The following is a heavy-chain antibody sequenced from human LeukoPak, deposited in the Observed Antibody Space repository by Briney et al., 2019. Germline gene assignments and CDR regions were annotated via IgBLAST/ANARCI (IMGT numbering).Heavy chain of an antibody. CDR3: AKDGASSGWLRYYYYYMDV. Sequence: GGSLRLSFAASGFTFSSYWMHWVRQAPGKGLEWVSAISGSGGSTYYADSVKGRFTISRDNSKNTLYLQMNSLRAEDTAVYYCAKDGASSGWLRYYYYYMDVWGKGTTVTVSS. D-gene: IGHD6-19*01. J-gene: IGHJ6*03. CDR2: ISGSGGST. CDR1: GFTFSSYW. V-gene: IGHV3-23*01.